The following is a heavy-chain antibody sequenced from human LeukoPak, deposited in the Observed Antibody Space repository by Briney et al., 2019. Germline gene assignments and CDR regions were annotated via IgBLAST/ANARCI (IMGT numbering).Heavy chain of an antibody. Sequence: GGSLRLSCATSGFAFTSYWMHWVRQAPGKGLVWVSRINSDGSNSDYADSVKGRFTISRDNAKNTLYLQMNSLRGEDTAVYYCARSGGGYFDYWGPGTLVTVSS. CDR1: GFAFTSYW. V-gene: IGHV3-74*01. CDR2: INSDGSNS. D-gene: IGHD1-14*01. CDR3: ARSGGGYFDY. J-gene: IGHJ4*02.